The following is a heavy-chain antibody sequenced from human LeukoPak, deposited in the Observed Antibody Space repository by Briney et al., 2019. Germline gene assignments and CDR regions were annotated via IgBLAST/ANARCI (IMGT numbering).Heavy chain of an antibody. CDR1: GGSISSSSYY. V-gene: IGHV4-61*02. CDR3: ARVADGKGYPFDY. J-gene: IGHJ4*02. Sequence: SQTLSLTCTVSGGSISSSSYYWSWIRQPAGKEPEWVGRINTSGSTNYNPSLKSRVTISVDTSKNQFSLKLSSVTAADTAVYYCARVADGKGYPFDYWGQGTLVTVSS. CDR2: INTSGST. D-gene: IGHD5-18*01.